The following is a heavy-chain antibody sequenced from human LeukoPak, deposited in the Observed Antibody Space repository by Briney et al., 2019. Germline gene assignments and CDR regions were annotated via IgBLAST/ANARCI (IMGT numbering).Heavy chain of an antibody. Sequence: SETLSLTCAVYGGSFSGYYWSWIRQPPGKGLEWIGEINHSGSTNYNPSLKSRVTISVDTSKNQFSLKLSSVTAADTAVYYCARGRTVPYYYGMDVWGQGTTVTVSS. D-gene: IGHD4-17*01. J-gene: IGHJ6*02. CDR1: GGSFSGYY. CDR2: INHSGST. CDR3: ARGRTVPYYYGMDV. V-gene: IGHV4-34*01.